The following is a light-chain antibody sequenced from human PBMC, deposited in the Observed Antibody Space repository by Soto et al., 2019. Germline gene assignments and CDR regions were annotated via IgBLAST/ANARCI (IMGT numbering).Light chain of an antibody. CDR2: AAS. CDR3: QQRSKWPPEVT. Sequence: IHMTQSPSSLSASVGDRVTITCRASQSISSYLNWYQQKPGKAPKLLIYAASSLQSGVPSRFSGGGSETDFTLTISSLEPEDFAVYYCQQRSKWPPEVTFGQGTRLEIK. CDR1: QSISSY. V-gene: IGKV1-39*01. J-gene: IGKJ5*01.